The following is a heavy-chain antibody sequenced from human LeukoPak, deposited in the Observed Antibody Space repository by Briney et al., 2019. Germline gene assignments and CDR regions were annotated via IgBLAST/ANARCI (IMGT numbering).Heavy chain of an antibody. J-gene: IGHJ3*02. D-gene: IGHD3-22*01. V-gene: IGHV3-23*01. CDR3: AKGIVVVIGGNAFDI. CDR2: ISGSGTNT. CDR1: GFTFSSYA. Sequence: GESLRLSCAASGFTFSSYAMSWVRQAPGKGLEWVSAISGSGTNTYYADSVKGRFTISRDNSKNSLYLQMNSLRAEDTAVYYCAKGIVVVIGGNAFDIWGQGTMVTVSS.